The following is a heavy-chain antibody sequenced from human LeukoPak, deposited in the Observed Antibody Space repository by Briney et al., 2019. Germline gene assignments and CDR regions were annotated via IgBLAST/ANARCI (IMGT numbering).Heavy chain of an antibody. V-gene: IGHV4-39*07. D-gene: IGHD2-2*01. CDR2: IYYSGST. CDR1: GGSISSSSYY. J-gene: IGHJ6*03. Sequence: TSETLSLTCTVSGGSISSSSYYWGWIRQPPGKGLEWIGSIYYSGSTYYNPSLKSRVTISVDTSENQFSLKLSSVTAADTAVYYCARDRYCSSTSCYWAREDYYMDVWGKGTTVTVSS. CDR3: ARDRYCSSTSCYWAREDYYMDV.